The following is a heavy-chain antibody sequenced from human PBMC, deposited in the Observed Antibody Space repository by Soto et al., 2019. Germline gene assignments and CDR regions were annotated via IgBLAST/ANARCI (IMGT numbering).Heavy chain of an antibody. CDR2: ISGSGGST. CDR1: GFTFSSYA. V-gene: IGHV3-23*01. J-gene: IGHJ5*02. Sequence: PGGSLRLSCAAPGFTFSSYAMSWVRQAPGKGLEWVSAISGSGGSTYYAGSVKGRFTISRDNSKNTLYLQMNSLRAEDTAVYYCAKDRVTTVTTGWFDPWGQGPLVTVSS. CDR3: AKDRVTTVTTGWFDP. D-gene: IGHD4-17*01.